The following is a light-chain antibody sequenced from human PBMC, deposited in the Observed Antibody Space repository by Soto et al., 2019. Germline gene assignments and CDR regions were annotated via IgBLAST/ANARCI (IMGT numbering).Light chain of an antibody. J-gene: IGKJ2*01. Sequence: EIVLTQSPGTLCLSPGERANLSCRAGQTVNTNYVAWYQQNSGQAPRLLIFAASSRATGIPDRFSGSGFGTDFTLTISRLEPEYFAVYYCQQYGSSLYTFGQGTKLEIK. CDR1: QTVNTNY. CDR3: QQYGSSLYT. V-gene: IGKV3-20*01. CDR2: AAS.